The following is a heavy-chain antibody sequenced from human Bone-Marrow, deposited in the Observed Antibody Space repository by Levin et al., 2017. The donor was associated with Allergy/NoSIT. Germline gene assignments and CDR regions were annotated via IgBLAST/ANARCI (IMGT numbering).Heavy chain of an antibody. V-gene: IGHV4-4*02. D-gene: IGHD2-2*01. Sequence: SETLSLTCAVSGGSISSSNWWSWVRQPPGKGLEWIGEIYHSGSTNYNPSLKSRVTISVDKSKNQFSLKLSSVTAADTAVYYCAGLYCSSTSCPAKTIDYWGQGTLVTVSS. CDR2: IYHSGST. CDR3: AGLYCSSTSCPAKTIDY. J-gene: IGHJ4*02. CDR1: GGSISSSNW.